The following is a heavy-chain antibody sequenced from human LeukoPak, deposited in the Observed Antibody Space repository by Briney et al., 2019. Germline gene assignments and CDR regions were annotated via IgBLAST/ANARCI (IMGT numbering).Heavy chain of an antibody. CDR3: AKDWSGTYYRIDY. Sequence: GGSLRLSCAASGFTFSSCGMHWVRQAPGKGLEWVAVISYDGSKKYYADSVKGRFTISRDNSKNTLSLQMNSLRLEDTAVYYCAKDWSGTYYRIDYWGQGTLVTVSS. V-gene: IGHV3-30*18. CDR2: ISYDGSKK. D-gene: IGHD1-26*01. CDR1: GFTFSSCG. J-gene: IGHJ4*02.